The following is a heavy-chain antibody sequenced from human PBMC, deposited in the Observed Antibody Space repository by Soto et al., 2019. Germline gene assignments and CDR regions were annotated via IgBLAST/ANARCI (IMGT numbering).Heavy chain of an antibody. CDR1: GYTFTSYF. Sequence: GASVKVSCKASGYTFTSYFIHWVRQAPGQGLEWMGIINPSGGSTTTTYAQKFQGRVTMTSDTSTNTVYMELSSLRSEDTAVYYCARDSGPGVFGYWGQGTLVTVSS. CDR3: ARDSGPGVFGY. V-gene: IGHV1-46*01. CDR2: INPSGGSTTT. D-gene: IGHD2-15*01. J-gene: IGHJ4*02.